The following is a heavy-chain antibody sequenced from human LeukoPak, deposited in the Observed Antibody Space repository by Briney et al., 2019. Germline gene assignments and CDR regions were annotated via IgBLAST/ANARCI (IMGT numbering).Heavy chain of an antibody. V-gene: IGHV4-38-2*02. CDR1: GYSISSGYY. CDR2: IYHSGST. J-gene: IGHJ6*03. Sequence: SETLSLTCTVSGYSISSGYYWGWIRQPPGKGLEWIGSIYHSGSTYYNPSLKSRVTISVDTSKNQFSLKLSSVTAADTAVYYCARALFDPYSSGWYLDYYYYYYMDVWGKGTTVTVSS. CDR3: ARALFDPYSSGWYLDYYYYYYMDV. D-gene: IGHD6-19*01.